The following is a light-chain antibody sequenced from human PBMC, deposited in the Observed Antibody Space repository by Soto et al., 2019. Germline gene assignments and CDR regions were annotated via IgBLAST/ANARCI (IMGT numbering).Light chain of an antibody. CDR3: QQYDSSPRT. J-gene: IGKJ1*01. CDR1: RSISRY. CDR2: RTS. V-gene: IGKV3-20*01. Sequence: IVMTQSPCTLTLSQGEGATLSCRASRSISRYLAWYQHQPGQAPRLLIYRTSNRATGIPDRFSGSGSGTDFTLTISRLEPEDFAVYWCQQYDSSPRTFGQGTKVDIK.